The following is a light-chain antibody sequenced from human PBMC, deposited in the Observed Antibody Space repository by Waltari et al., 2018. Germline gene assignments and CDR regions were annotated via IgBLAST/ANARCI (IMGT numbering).Light chain of an antibody. J-gene: IGKJ3*01. CDR2: AAS. V-gene: IGKV1-39*01. CDR3: QQSYTTPLT. Sequence: DIRMTQSPSSLSASVGDGLPTPCRASESIDTYLNWYQHKPGKAPEPLIYAASTLHGGVPSRFSGSGSGTDFTLTISSLQPEDFAAYSCQQSYTTPLTFGPGTKVDSK. CDR1: ESIDTY.